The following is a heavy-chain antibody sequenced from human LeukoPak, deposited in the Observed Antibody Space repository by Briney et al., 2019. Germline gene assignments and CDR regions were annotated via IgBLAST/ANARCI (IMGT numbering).Heavy chain of an antibody. D-gene: IGHD2-21*02. CDR3: ARDGDAYCGGDCYFDY. CDR1: GYTFTSYA. V-gene: IGHV1-3*01. Sequence: ASVKVSCKASGYTFTSYAMHWVRQAPGQRLEWMGWINAGNGNTKYSQKFQGRVTMTTDTSTSTAYMELRSLRYDDTAVYYCARDGDAYCGGDCYFDYWGQGTLVTVSS. J-gene: IGHJ4*02. CDR2: INAGNGNT.